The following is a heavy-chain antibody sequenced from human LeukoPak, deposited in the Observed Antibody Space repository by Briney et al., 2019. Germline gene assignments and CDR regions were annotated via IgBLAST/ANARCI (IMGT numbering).Heavy chain of an antibody. CDR2: ISSSSSTI. CDR3: ARSEGEYQLPENYFDY. J-gene: IGHJ4*02. CDR1: GFTFSSYE. D-gene: IGHD2-2*01. Sequence: GGSLRLSCAASGFTFSSYEMNWVRQAPGKGLEWVSYISSSSSTIYYADSVKGRFTISRDNAKNSLYLQMNSLRAEDTAVYYCARSEGEYQLPENYFDYWGQGTLVTVSS. V-gene: IGHV3-48*03.